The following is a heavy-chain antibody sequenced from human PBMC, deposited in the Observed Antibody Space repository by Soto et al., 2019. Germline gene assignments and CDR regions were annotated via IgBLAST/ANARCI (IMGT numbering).Heavy chain of an antibody. CDR1: GFTFRSYW. CDR3: ARESLYSGSYQGGLDY. V-gene: IGHV3-74*01. D-gene: IGHD1-26*01. J-gene: IGHJ4*02. Sequence: EVQLVESGGGLVQPGGSLRLSCAASGFTFRSYWMHWVRQAPGKGLVWVSRINSDGSSTSYADSVKGRFTISRDNAKNTLYLQMNSLRAEDTAVYYCARESLYSGSYQGGLDYWGQGTLVTVSS. CDR2: INSDGSST.